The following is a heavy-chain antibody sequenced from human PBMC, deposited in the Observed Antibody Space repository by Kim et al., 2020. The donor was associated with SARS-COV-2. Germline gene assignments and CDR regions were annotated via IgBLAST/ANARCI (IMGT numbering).Heavy chain of an antibody. CDR2: INHSGST. V-gene: IGHV4-34*01. CDR1: GGSFSGYY. CDR3: ARGLRGRTQRITMVRGVIGPRSWFDP. D-gene: IGHD3-10*01. Sequence: SETLSLTCAVYGGSFSGYYWSWIRQPPGKGLEWIGEINHSGSTNYNPSLKSRVTISVDTSKNQFSLKLSSVTAADTAVYYCARGLRGRTQRITMVRGVIGPRSWFDPWGQGTLVTVSS. J-gene: IGHJ5*02.